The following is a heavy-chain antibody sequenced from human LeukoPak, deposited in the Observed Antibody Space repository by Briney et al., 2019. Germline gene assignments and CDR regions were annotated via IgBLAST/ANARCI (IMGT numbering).Heavy chain of an antibody. Sequence: GGTLRLSCAASGFTFSTYGMSWVRQAPGKGLEWVSSINNSGGTTYYADSVKGRFTISRDNSKNTLYLQMNSLRAEDTAVYYCAKGGSSGWYYFDDWGQGTLVTVSS. CDR2: INNSGGTT. CDR1: GFTFSTYG. V-gene: IGHV3-23*01. J-gene: IGHJ4*02. CDR3: AKGGSSGWYYFDD. D-gene: IGHD6-19*01.